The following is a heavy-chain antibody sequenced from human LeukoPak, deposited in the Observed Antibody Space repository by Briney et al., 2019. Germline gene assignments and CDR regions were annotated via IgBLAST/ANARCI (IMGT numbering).Heavy chain of an antibody. CDR2: ISYDGSNI. CDR1: GFTFSSYA. V-gene: IGHV3-30*18. J-gene: IGHJ6*02. D-gene: IGHD3-16*01. Sequence: PGGSLRLSCAASGFTFSSYAMSWVRQAPGKGLEWVAVISYDGSNIFYADFVKGRFTISRDNSKNTLYLQINSLRAEDTAVYYYAKDGGMVAAQYYYYYGMDVWGQGTTVTVSS. CDR3: AKDGGMVAAQYYYYYGMDV.